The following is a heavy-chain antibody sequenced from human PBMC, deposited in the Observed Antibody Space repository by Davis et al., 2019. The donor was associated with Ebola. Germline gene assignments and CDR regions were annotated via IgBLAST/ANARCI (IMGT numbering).Heavy chain of an antibody. J-gene: IGHJ4*02. CDR3: AVDSGGFI. V-gene: IGHV3-21*01. Sequence: GESLKISCAASGFTFSSYSMNWVRQAPGKGLEWVSSISSSSSYIYYADSVKGRFTISRDNAKNSLYLQMNSLRAEDTAVYYCAVDSGGFIWGQGTLVTVSS. CDR2: ISSSSSYI. D-gene: IGHD3-22*01. CDR1: GFTFSSYS.